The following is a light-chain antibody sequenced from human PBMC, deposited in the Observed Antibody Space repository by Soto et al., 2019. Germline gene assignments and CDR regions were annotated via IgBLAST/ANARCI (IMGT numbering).Light chain of an antibody. J-gene: IGKJ4*01. CDR1: QGISSY. CDR2: AAS. V-gene: IGKV1-9*01. CDR3: QQLNSYPLLT. Sequence: EIQLTHSPSSLSSSVGERVTITCRASQGISSYLAWYQQKPGKAPKLLIYAASTLQSGVPSRFSGSGSGTEFTLTISSLQPEDFATYYCQQLNSYPLLTFGGVTKVDIK.